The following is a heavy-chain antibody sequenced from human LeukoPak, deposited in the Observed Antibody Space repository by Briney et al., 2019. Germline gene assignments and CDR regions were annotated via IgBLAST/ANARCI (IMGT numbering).Heavy chain of an antibody. CDR2: INPSSGGT. Sequence: ASVKVSCKASGYTFTGYFIHWVRQAPGQGLEWMGWINPSSGGTNYAQKFQGRVTMTRDTSISTAYMELSRLRSDDTALYYCARGLLTSIVPAATDYWGQGTLVTVSS. CDR3: ARGLLTSIVPAATDY. V-gene: IGHV1-2*02. CDR1: GYTFTGYF. J-gene: IGHJ4*02. D-gene: IGHD2-2*01.